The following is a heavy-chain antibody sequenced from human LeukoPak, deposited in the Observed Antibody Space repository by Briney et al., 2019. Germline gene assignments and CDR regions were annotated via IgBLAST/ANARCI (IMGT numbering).Heavy chain of an antibody. J-gene: IGHJ3*02. CDR1: GFTFSSYS. D-gene: IGHD3-10*01. CDR2: ISSSSSYI. Sequence: GGSLRLSCAASGFTFSSYSMNWVRQAPGKGLEWVSSISSSSSYIYYADSVKGRFTISRDNAKNSLYLQMNSLRAEDTAVYYCGRGGRLLLRFGEGAFDIWGQGTMVTVSS. CDR3: GRGGRLLLRFGEGAFDI. V-gene: IGHV3-21*01.